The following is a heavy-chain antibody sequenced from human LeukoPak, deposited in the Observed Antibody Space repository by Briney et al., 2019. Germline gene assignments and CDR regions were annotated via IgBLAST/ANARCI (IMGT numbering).Heavy chain of an antibody. CDR1: GYTFSSYS. V-gene: IGHV3-21*01. J-gene: IGHJ3*02. Sequence: GGSLRLSCAGSGYTFSSYSMNWVRQAPGKGLEWVSSISSSSSYIYYADSVKGRFTISRDNAKNSLYLQMNSLRAEDTAVYYCARAKLDYQYDAFDIWGQGTMVTVSS. D-gene: IGHD4-11*01. CDR2: ISSSSSYI. CDR3: ARAKLDYQYDAFDI.